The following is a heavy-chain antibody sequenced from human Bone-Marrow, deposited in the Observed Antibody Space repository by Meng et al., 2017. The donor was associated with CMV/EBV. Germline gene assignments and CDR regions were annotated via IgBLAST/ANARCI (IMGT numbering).Heavy chain of an antibody. Sequence: GGSLRLSCAASGFTFSSYWMHWVRQAPGKGLVWVSRINSDGSSTSYADSVKGRFTISRDNAKNTLYLQMNSLRAEDTAVYYCARASFTTYDFWSGYFSPYYYYYGMDVWGQGNTVNVAS. CDR1: GFTFSSYW. D-gene: IGHD3-3*01. J-gene: IGHJ6*02. CDR3: ARASFTTYDFWSGYFSPYYYYYGMDV. V-gene: IGHV3-74*01. CDR2: INSDGSST.